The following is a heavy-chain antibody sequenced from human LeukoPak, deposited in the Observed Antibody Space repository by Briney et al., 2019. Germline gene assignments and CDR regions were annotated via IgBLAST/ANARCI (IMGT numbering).Heavy chain of an antibody. D-gene: IGHD3-16*01. Sequence: GGSLRLSCAASGFTFSSYGMHWVRQAPGKGLEWVAVISYDGSNKYYADSVKGRFTISRDNSKNTLYLQMNSLRAEDTAVYYCATYLAPRLRDDYWGQGTLVTVSS. CDR3: ATYLAPRLRDDY. CDR2: ISYDGSNK. V-gene: IGHV3-30*03. J-gene: IGHJ4*02. CDR1: GFTFSSYG.